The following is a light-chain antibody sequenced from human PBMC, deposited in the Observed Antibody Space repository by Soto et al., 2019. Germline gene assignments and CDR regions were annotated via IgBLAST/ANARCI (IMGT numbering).Light chain of an antibody. J-gene: IGLJ1*01. Sequence: QSALTQPRSVSGSPGQSVTISCTGTSSDVGGYNYVSWYQQHPGKAPKLMIYDVSKRPSGVPDRFSGSKSGNTASLTISGLQAVDEADYYCCSYAGSRYVFGTGTKLTVL. CDR1: SSDVGGYNY. CDR3: CSYAGSRYV. V-gene: IGLV2-11*01. CDR2: DVS.